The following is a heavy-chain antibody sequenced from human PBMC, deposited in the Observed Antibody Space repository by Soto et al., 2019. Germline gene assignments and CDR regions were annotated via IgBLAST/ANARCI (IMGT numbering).Heavy chain of an antibody. Sequence: GASVKVSCKASGGTFSSYAISWVRQAPGQGLEWMGGIIPIFGTANYAQKFQGRVTITADKSTSTAYMELSSLRSEDTAVYYCARDCSSTSCQPPGWFDPWGQGTLVTVSS. CDR3: ARDCSSTSCQPPGWFDP. V-gene: IGHV1-69*06. CDR2: IIPIFGTA. J-gene: IGHJ5*02. CDR1: GGTFSSYA. D-gene: IGHD2-2*01.